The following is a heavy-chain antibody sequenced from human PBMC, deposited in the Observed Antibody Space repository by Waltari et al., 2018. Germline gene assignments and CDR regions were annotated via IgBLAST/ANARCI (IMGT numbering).Heavy chain of an antibody. V-gene: IGHV4-38-2*01. CDR1: GYSIRSGYY. J-gene: IGHJ5*02. Sequence: QVQLQESGPGLVKPSETLSLTCAVSGYSIRSGYYWGWIRQPPGKGLEWIGSIYHSGSTYYNPSLKSRVTISVDTSKNQFSLKLSSVTAADTAVYYCARGPYSSSWYGWFDPWGQGTLVTVSS. CDR3: ARGPYSSSWYGWFDP. D-gene: IGHD6-13*01. CDR2: IYHSGST.